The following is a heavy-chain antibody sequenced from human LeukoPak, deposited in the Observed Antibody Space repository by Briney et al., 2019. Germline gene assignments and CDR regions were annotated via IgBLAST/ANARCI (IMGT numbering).Heavy chain of an antibody. V-gene: IGHV3-23*01. CDR2: ISGSGGST. J-gene: IGHJ4*02. D-gene: IGHD6-13*01. Sequence: GGSLRLSCAASGFTFSSYGMSWVRQAPGKGLEWVSAISGSGGSTYYADSVKGRFTIPRDNSKNTLYLQMNSLRAEDTAVYYCAKGELVRSFDYWGQGTLVTVSS. CDR3: AKGELVRSFDY. CDR1: GFTFSSYG.